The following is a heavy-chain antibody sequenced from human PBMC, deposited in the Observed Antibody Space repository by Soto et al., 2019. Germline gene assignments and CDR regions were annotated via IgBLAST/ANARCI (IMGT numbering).Heavy chain of an antibody. V-gene: IGHV4-61*08. Sequence: SETLSLTCTVSGGSISSGGYYWSWIRQPPGKGLEWIGYIYYSGSTNYNPSLKSRVTISVDTSKNQFSLKLSSVTAADTAVYYCARGSRESMVRHYYDSSGYSEYFQHWGQGTLVTVSS. CDR1: GGSISSGGYY. J-gene: IGHJ1*01. D-gene: IGHD3-22*01. CDR2: IYYSGST. CDR3: ARGSRESMVRHYYDSSGYSEYFQH.